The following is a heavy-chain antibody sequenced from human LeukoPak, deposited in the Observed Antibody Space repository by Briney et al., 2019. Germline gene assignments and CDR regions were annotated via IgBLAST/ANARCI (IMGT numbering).Heavy chain of an antibody. V-gene: IGHV4-34*01. CDR3: ARELGYCSGGSCNRGIDY. CDR1: GGSFSGYY. CDR2: INHSGST. D-gene: IGHD2-15*01. J-gene: IGHJ4*02. Sequence: SETLSLTCAVYGGSFSGYYWSWIRQPPGKGLEWIGEINHSGSTNYNPSLKSRVTISVDTSKNQFSLKLSSVTAADTAVYYCARELGYCSGGSCNRGIDYWGQGTLVTVSS.